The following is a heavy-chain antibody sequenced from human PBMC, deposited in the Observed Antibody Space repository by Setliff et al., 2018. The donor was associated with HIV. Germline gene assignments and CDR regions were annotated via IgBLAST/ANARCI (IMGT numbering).Heavy chain of an antibody. CDR3: ARDRGDSSGYYDAFDI. J-gene: IGHJ3*02. D-gene: IGHD6-19*01. CDR2: IRRETYGGTT. CDR1: GFTFGNYA. V-gene: IGHV3-49*03. Sequence: GGSLRLSCLGSGFTFGNYAVSWFRQAPGKGLEWISFIRRETYGGTTEYAASVKGRYTISRDDSESIAYLHMNSLKSEDTAMYFCARDRGDSSGYYDAFDIWGQGTMVTVS.